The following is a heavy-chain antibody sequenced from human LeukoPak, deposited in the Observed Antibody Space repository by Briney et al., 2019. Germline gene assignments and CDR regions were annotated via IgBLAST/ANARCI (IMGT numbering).Heavy chain of an antibody. J-gene: IGHJ4*02. Sequence: PSETLSLTCAGYGGSFSGYYWSWIRQPPGKGLDGIGEINHSGSTNYNPSLNSRVTISVHTCKNQVYLKLGSVPAADTAVYYCVRELVVDRHYFDYWGQGTLATVSS. CDR1: GGSFSGYY. CDR2: INHSGST. D-gene: IGHD3-22*01. V-gene: IGHV4-34*01. CDR3: VRELVVDRHYFDY.